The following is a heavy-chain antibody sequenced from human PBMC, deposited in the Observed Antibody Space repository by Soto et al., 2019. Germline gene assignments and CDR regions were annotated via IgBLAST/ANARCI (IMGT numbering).Heavy chain of an antibody. CDR3: ERETSSWSLDY. Sequence: PGGSLRLSCAASGFTFSTYWMHWVRQAPGKGLVWVSRSNSDGRSTDHADSVKGRFTISRDNAKNTLYLQMNSLRVEDTAVYYCERETSSWSLDYGGQGMLVTGSS. J-gene: IGHJ4*02. D-gene: IGHD6-13*01. V-gene: IGHV3-74*01. CDR2: SNSDGRST. CDR1: GFTFSTYW.